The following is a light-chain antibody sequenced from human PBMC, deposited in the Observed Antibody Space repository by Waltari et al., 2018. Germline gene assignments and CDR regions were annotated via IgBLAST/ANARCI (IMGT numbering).Light chain of an antibody. CDR3: QSYDSGLNGLF. CDR1: SSNIGSPLH. Sequence: QSVLPQPPSVSGAPGQRVTLSCTGSSSNIGSPLHVHWYQQVPGRAPKLLIYDDSHRPSGVPDRFSGSKSGTSASLAITGLQAEDEAEYFCQSYDSGLNGLFFGGGTKVTVL. J-gene: IGLJ2*01. CDR2: DDS. V-gene: IGLV1-40*01.